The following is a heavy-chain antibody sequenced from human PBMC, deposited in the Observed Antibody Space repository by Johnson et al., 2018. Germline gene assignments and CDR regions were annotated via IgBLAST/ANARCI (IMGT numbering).Heavy chain of an antibody. V-gene: IGHV3-72*01. Sequence: QLVESGGGLVQPGXSLRLSCAASGFTFSDHFMDWVRQAPGKGLEWVGRTRNKANSYTTEYAAAVKGRFTISRDESKNVLYLQMNSLKTEDTAVYFCASLATVRYYYYMDVWGKGTTVTVSS. J-gene: IGHJ6*03. CDR1: GFTFSDHF. D-gene: IGHD4-17*01. CDR2: TRNKANSYTT. CDR3: ASLATVRYYYYMDV.